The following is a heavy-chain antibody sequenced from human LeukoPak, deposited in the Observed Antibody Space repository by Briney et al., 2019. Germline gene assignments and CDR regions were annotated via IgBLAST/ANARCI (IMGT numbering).Heavy chain of an antibody. CDR2: IYYSGST. Sequence: SETLSLTCTVSGGSISSSSYYWGWIRQPPGKGLEWIGSIYYSGSTYYNPSLKSRVTISVDTSKNQFSLKLSSVTAADTAVYYCARHQFDSNAYVDYWGQGTLVTVSS. D-gene: IGHD3-22*01. CDR1: GGSISSSSYY. CDR3: ARHQFDSNAYVDY. V-gene: IGHV4-39*01. J-gene: IGHJ4*02.